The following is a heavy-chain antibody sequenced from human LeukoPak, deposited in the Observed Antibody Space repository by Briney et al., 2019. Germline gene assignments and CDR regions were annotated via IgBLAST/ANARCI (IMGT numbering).Heavy chain of an antibody. J-gene: IGHJ4*02. V-gene: IGHV4-59*01. CDR1: GGSISSYY. D-gene: IGHD6-19*01. Sequence: SETLSLTCTVSGGSISSYYWSWIRQPPGKGLEWIGYIYYSGSTNYNPSLKSRVTISVDTSKNQFSLKLSSVTAADTAVYYCARSVAGDFDYWGQGTLVTVSS. CDR3: ARSVAGDFDY. CDR2: IYYSGST.